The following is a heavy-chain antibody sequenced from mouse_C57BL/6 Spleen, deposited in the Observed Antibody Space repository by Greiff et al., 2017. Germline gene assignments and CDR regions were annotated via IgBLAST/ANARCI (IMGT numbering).Heavy chain of an antibody. CDR1: GFSLSTSGMG. D-gene: IGHD1-1*01. CDR3: AGTVVAHFDY. CDR2: IYWDDDK. V-gene: IGHV8-12*01. J-gene: IGHJ2*01. Sequence: QVTLKESGPGILQSSQTLSLTCSFSGFSLSTSGMGVSWIRQPSGKGLEWLAHIYWDDDKRYNPSLKSRLTISKDTSRNQVFLKITSVDTADTATYYCAGTVVAHFDYWGRGTTRTVSS.